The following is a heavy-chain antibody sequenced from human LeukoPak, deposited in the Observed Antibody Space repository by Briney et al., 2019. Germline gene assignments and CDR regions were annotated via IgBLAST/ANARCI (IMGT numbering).Heavy chain of an antibody. Sequence: GGSLRLSCAASGFTFSSKGMSWARQAPGKGLEWVSAISGSGDSTYYADSVKGRFTISRDNSKNTLYLQMNSLRAEDTAIYYCAKDSPVMTRWGQGTLVTVSS. J-gene: IGHJ4*02. D-gene: IGHD2-21*01. CDR2: ISGSGDST. CDR3: AKDSPVMTR. CDR1: GFTFSSKG. V-gene: IGHV3-23*01.